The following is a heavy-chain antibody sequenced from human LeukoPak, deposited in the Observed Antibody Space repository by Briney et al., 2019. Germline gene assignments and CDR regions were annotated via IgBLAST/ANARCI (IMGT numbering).Heavy chain of an antibody. CDR2: ITGSGTYR. Sequence: GGSLRLSCPASGFTFSSYHMNWVRQAPGKGLEWVSSITGSGTYRYYADSVKGRFTISRDNSKNTLYLQMNSLRAEDTAVYYCAKDRGSGSYYYYYYGMDVWGQGTTVTVSS. V-gene: IGHV3-21*04. CDR1: GFTFSSYH. D-gene: IGHD3-10*01. CDR3: AKDRGSGSYYYYYYGMDV. J-gene: IGHJ6*02.